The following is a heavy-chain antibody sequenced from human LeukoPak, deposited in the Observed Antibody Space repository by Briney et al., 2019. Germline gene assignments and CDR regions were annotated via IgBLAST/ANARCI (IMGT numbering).Heavy chain of an antibody. CDR2: IYYSGST. CDR3: ARGPSSGWFRPFDY. Sequence: PSETLSLTCTVSGGSISSYYWSWIRQPPGKGLEWIGYIYYSGSTNYNPSLKSRVTISVDTSKNQFSLELSSVTAADTAVYYCARGPSSGWFRPFDYWGQGTLVSVSS. D-gene: IGHD6-19*01. CDR1: GGSISSYY. J-gene: IGHJ4*02. V-gene: IGHV4-59*01.